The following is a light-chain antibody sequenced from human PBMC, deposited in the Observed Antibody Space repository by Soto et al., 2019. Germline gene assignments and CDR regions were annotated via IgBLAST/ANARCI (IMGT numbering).Light chain of an antibody. Sequence: QSALTQAASVSGSPGQSITISCTGPSSDIGNYNLVSWYQQHPGKAPKFIIFEVNKRPSGVSNRFSGSKSGNTASLTISGLQAEDEADYYCSSYAGRSTHVVFGGGTKVTVL. CDR3: SSYAGRSTHVV. CDR2: EVN. V-gene: IGLV2-23*02. J-gene: IGLJ2*01. CDR1: SSDIGNYNL.